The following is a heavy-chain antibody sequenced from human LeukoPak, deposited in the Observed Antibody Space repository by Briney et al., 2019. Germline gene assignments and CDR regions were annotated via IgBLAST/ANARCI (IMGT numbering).Heavy chain of an antibody. CDR1: GGSMKNYY. D-gene: IGHD2-2*03. Sequence: PSETLSLTCTVSGGSMKNYYWIWIRQSPGKGLEWIGYIYYSGSTNYNPSLKSRVTISVDTSKNQFSLKLSSVTAADTAAYYCARAGYCSSTSCQWVPLVWGQGTTVTVSS. CDR2: IYYSGST. CDR3: ARAGYCSSTSCQWVPLV. V-gene: IGHV4-59*01. J-gene: IGHJ6*02.